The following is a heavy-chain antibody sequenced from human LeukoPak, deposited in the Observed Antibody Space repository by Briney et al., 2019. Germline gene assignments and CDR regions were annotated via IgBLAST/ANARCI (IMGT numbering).Heavy chain of an antibody. CDR2: INHSGST. CDR3: ARGVVGSDIVVVPAAYYFDY. J-gene: IGHJ4*02. V-gene: IGHV4-34*01. D-gene: IGHD2-2*01. Sequence: SETLTLTCAVYGGSFSGYYWSWIRQPPGKGLEWIGEINHSGSTNYNPSFMSRVIISVDTSKNQFSLKLSSVTAADTAVYYCARGVVGSDIVVVPAAYYFDYWGQGTLVTVSS. CDR1: GGSFSGYY.